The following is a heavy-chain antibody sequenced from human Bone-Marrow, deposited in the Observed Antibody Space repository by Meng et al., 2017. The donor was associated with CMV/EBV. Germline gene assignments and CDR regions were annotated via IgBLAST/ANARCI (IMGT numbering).Heavy chain of an antibody. CDR3: ARSDGNYCTNGVCYKY. CDR2: INPNSGGT. Sequence: ASVKVSCKASGYTFTRYYMHWVRQAPGQGLEWMGWINPNSGGTNYAQKFQGRVTMTRDTSISTAYMELSRLRSDDTAVYYCARSDGNYCTNGVCYKYWGQGTLVTVSS. D-gene: IGHD2-8*01. J-gene: IGHJ4*02. CDR1: GYTFTRYY. V-gene: IGHV1-2*02.